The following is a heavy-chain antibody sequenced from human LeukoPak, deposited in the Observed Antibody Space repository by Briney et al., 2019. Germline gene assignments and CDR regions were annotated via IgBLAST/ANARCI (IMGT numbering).Heavy chain of an antibody. CDR2: ISSSSSYI. V-gene: IGHV3-21*01. CDR3: ARGITYYYDSSGYYYGY. Sequence: GGSLRLSCAASGFTFSSYSMNWVRQAPGKGLKWVSSISSSSSYIYYADSVKGRFTISRDNAKNSLYLQMNSLRAEDTAVYYCARGITYYYDSSGYYYGYWGQGTLVTVSS. J-gene: IGHJ4*02. D-gene: IGHD3-22*01. CDR1: GFTFSSYS.